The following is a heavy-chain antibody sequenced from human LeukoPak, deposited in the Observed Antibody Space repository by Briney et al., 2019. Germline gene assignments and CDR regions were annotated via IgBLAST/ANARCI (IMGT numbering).Heavy chain of an antibody. V-gene: IGHV4-59*08. CDR3: ARNRVFGVVTYYYGMDV. Sequence: PSETLSLTCTVSGGSISSYYWSWIRQPPGKGLEWIGYIYYSGSTNYNPSLKSRVTISVDTSKHQFSLKLSSVTAADTAVYYCARNRVFGVVTYYYGMDVWGQGTTVTVSS. J-gene: IGHJ6*02. D-gene: IGHD3-3*01. CDR1: GGSISSYY. CDR2: IYYSGST.